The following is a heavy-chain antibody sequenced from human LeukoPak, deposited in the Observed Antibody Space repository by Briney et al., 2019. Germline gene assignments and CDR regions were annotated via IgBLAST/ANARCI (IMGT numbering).Heavy chain of an antibody. D-gene: IGHD6-13*01. V-gene: IGHV4-39*01. CDR2: IYYSGST. J-gene: IGHJ3*02. CDR1: GGSISSSSYF. CDR3: ARSFAPSRSGAFDI. Sequence: SETLSLTCTVSGGSISSSSYFWGWIRQPPGRGLQWIGTIYYSGSTYYNPSPKSRVTISISTSRSQFSLKLNSLTAADMAVYYCARSFAPSRSGAFDIWGQGAMVTVSS.